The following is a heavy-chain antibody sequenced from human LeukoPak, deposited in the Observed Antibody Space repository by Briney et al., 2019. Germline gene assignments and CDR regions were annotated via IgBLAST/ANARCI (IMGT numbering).Heavy chain of an antibody. V-gene: IGHV3-74*01. D-gene: IGHD2-2*02. J-gene: IGHJ4*02. Sequence: GGSLRLSCAASGFIFSSYWVHWVRQAPGKGLVWVSRVDSDGRGPSYADSVKGGFSISRDNAKNTLYLQMNSLRAEDTAVYYCARRYCSSTSCYKGLDYWGQGTLVTVSS. CDR3: ARRYCSSTSCYKGLDY. CDR2: VDSDGRGP. CDR1: GFIFSSYW.